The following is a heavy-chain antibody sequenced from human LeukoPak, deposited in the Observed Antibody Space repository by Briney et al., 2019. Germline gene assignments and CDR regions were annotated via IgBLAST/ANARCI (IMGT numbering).Heavy chain of an antibody. J-gene: IGHJ4*02. D-gene: IGHD3-10*01. CDR3: ARGGGILTRAAIVNAPFDF. CDR1: GGSTATGFYS. Sequence: TLSLTCAVSGASISGGSTATGFYSWSWIRHTPGKGLEWIAYIYHSGTIYYNPSLKSRVTISVDASLNQFSLRLRSVSAADTAVYYCARGGGILTRAAIVNAPFDFWGQGILVTVSS. V-gene: IGHV4-30-2*01. CDR2: IYHSGTI.